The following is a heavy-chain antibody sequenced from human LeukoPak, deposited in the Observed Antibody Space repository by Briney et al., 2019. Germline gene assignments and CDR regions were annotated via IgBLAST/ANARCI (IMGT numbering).Heavy chain of an antibody. J-gene: IGHJ5*02. CDR3: ARQSIVVVPAAIGGWFDP. CDR1: GGSISSSSYY. V-gene: IGHV4-39*07. D-gene: IGHD2-2*01. CDR2: IYYSGST. Sequence: SETLSLTCTVSGGSISSSSYYWGWIRQPPGKGLEWIGSIYYSGSTYYNPSLKSRVTISVDTSKNQFSLKLSSVTAADTAVYYCARQSIVVVPAAIGGWFDPWGQGTLVTVSS.